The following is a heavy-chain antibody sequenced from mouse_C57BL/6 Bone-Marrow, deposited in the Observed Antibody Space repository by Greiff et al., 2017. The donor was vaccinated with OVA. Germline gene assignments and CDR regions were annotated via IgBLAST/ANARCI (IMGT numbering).Heavy chain of an antibody. CDR1: GYAFSSYW. J-gene: IGHJ1*03. CDR2: IYPGDGDT. Sequence: QVQLQQSGAELVKPGASVKISCKASGYAFSSYWMNWVKQRPGKGLEWIGQIYPGDGDTNYNGKFKGKATLTADKSSSTAYMQLSSLTSEDSAVYFCARDYGNPYWYFDVGGTGTTVTVSS. D-gene: IGHD2-1*01. CDR3: ARDYGNPYWYFDV. V-gene: IGHV1-80*01.